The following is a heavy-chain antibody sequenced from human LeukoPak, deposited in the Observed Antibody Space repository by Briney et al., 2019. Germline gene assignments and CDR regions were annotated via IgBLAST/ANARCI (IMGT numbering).Heavy chain of an antibody. CDR1: GGSFSGYY. J-gene: IGHJ4*02. CDR3: ARSMGGALSFDY. V-gene: IGHV4-34*01. CDR2: INHSGST. Sequence: PSETLSLTCAVYGGSFSGYYWSWIRQPPGKGLEWIGEINHSGSTNYNPSLKSRVTISVDTSKNQFSLKLSSVTSADTAVYYCARSMGGALSFDYWGQGTLVTVSS. D-gene: IGHD3-16*02.